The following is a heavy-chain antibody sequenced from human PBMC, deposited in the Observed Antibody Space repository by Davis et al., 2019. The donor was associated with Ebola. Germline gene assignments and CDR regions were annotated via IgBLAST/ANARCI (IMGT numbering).Heavy chain of an antibody. Sequence: PGGSLRLSCSASGFTFSSYAMHWVRQAPGKGLEYVSAISSNGGSTYYADSVKGRFTISRDNAKNSLHLQMNSLRAEDTAVYFCVKYFNYAFEWWGRGTLVTVSS. V-gene: IGHV3-64D*06. D-gene: IGHD3-16*01. CDR1: GFTFSSYA. CDR3: VKYFNYAFEW. CDR2: ISSNGGST. J-gene: IGHJ4*02.